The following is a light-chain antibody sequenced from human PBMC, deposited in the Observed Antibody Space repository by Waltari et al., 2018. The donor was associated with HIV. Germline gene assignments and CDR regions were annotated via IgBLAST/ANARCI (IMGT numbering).Light chain of an antibody. CDR1: NIGSKG. CDR3: QVWDSSTDLRV. CDR2: DDS. J-gene: IGLJ2*01. Sequence: SYVLTQPPSVSVAPGQTARITCGGNNIGSKGVHWYQQKPSQAPVLVVYDDSDRPSVIPERVSGSSSWNTATLTISRVEAGDEADFYCQVWDSSTDLRVFGGGTKLTVL. V-gene: IGLV3-21*02.